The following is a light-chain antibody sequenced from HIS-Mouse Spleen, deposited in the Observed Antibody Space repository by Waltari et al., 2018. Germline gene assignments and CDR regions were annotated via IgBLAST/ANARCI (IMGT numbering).Light chain of an antibody. V-gene: IGKV1-5*03. J-gene: IGKJ1*01. CDR2: KAS. CDR3: QQYNSYSRT. CDR1: ASISSW. Sequence: TQSPSTLSASVGDRVTITCRASASISSWLAWYQQKPGKAPKLLIYKASSLESGVPSRFSGSGSGTEFTLTISSLQPDDFATYYCQQYNSYSRTFGQGTKVEIK.